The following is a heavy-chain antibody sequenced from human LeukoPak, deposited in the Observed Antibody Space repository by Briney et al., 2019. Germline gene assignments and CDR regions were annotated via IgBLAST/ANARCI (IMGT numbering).Heavy chain of an antibody. D-gene: IGHD6-19*01. Sequence: SETLSLTCSVFGASMTGHYWSWIRQPPGKGLEWIGYIFYTGTSNYNPSLKSRLTMSVDTSQQQVSLKLTSVTAADTAVYYCARGNGWYAPRGQGTLVTVSS. CDR3: ARGNGWYAP. V-gene: IGHV4-59*11. CDR1: GASMTGHY. CDR2: IFYTGTS. J-gene: IGHJ4*01.